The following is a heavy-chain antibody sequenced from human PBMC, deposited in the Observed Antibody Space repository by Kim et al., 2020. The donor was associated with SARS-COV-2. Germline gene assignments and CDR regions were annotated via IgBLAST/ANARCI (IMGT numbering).Heavy chain of an antibody. CDR1: GFNFNSHT. J-gene: IGHJ4*02. V-gene: IGHV3-30*14. D-gene: IGHD5-18*01. CDR2: ISNDGRNK. Sequence: GGSLRLSCAASGFNFNSHTLHWVRQAPGKGLEWVALISNDGRNKYYADSVKGRFTVSRDIVNNTLHLQMNSLRPEDTALYFCAREEFAMVTYDYWGQGALVTLSS. CDR3: AREEFAMVTYDY.